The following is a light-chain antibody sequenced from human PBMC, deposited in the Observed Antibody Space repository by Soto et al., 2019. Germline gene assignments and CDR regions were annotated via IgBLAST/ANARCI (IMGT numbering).Light chain of an antibody. CDR3: QQRSNWPRT. Sequence: IVLTQSPVTLSLSPGERATLSCRASQNISSYLIWYQQKPGQAPRLLMYDVSNWATGIPARFSGSGSGTDFTLTISSLEPEDLAVYYCQQRSNWPRTFGQGTKLEIK. J-gene: IGKJ1*01. V-gene: IGKV3-11*01. CDR2: DVS. CDR1: QNISSY.